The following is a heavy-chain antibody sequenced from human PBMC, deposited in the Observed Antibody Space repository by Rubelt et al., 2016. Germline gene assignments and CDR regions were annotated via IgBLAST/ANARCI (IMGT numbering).Heavy chain of an antibody. CDR1: GYTFTSYG. D-gene: IGHD3-3*01. Sequence: QVQLVQSGAEVKKPGASVKVSCKASGYTFTSYGISWVRQAPGQGLEWMGIINPSGGSTSYAQKVQGRVTLTRDTATSTVYMELSSLRSEDTAVYSCARSPRYDFEDNWFDPWGQGTLVTVSS. CDR2: INPSGGST. CDR3: ARSPRYDFEDNWFDP. J-gene: IGHJ5*02. V-gene: IGHV1-46*01.